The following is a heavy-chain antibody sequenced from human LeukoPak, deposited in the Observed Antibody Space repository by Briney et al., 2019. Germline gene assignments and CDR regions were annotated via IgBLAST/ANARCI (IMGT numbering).Heavy chain of an antibody. V-gene: IGHV4-34*01. CDR2: INHSGST. J-gene: IGHJ4*02. D-gene: IGHD3-10*01. CDR3: AVSARGGYSFDY. CDR1: GGSFSGYY. Sequence: SETLSLTCAVYGGSFSGYYWSWLRQPPGKGLEWIGEINHSGSTNYNPSLKSRVTISVDTSKNQFSLKLSSVTAADTAVYYCAVSARGGYSFDYWGQGTLVTVSS.